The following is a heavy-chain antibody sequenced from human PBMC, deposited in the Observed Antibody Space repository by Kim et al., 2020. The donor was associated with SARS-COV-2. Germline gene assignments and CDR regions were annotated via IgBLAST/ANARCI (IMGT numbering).Heavy chain of an antibody. Sequence: ASVKVSCKASGYTFTSYAMNWVRQAPGQGLEWMGWINTNTGNPTYAQGFTGRFVFSLDTSVSTAYLQISSLKAEDTAVYYCARAPRRYFDWLLDGWWFDPWGQGTLVTVSS. D-gene: IGHD3-9*01. V-gene: IGHV7-4-1*02. CDR3: ARAPRRYFDWLLDGWWFDP. CDR1: GYTFTSYA. J-gene: IGHJ5*02. CDR2: INTNTGNP.